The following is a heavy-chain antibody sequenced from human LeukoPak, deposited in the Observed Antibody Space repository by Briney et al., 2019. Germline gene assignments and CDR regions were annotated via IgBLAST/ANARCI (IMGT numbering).Heavy chain of an antibody. D-gene: IGHD6-19*01. CDR2: ISESDNSI. CDR3: ARGGSGWT. V-gene: IGHV3-48*04. CDR1: GFTFSSYS. Sequence: GGSLRLSCAASGFTFSSYSMNWVRQAPGRGLEWLSYISESDNSIYYADSVKGRFTISRDNAKNSLYLQMNSLRAEDTAVYYCARGGSGWTWGQGTLVTVSS. J-gene: IGHJ5*02.